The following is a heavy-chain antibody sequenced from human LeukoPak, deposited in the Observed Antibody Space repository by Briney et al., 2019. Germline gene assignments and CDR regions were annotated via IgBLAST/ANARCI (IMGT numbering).Heavy chain of an antibody. J-gene: IGHJ4*02. D-gene: IGHD2-15*01. CDR2: VNPNSGNT. CDR1: GYTFTSYD. V-gene: IGHV1-8*01. Sequence: ASVKVSCKASGYTFTSYDINWVRQATGQGLEWMGWVNPNSGNTGYAQKFQGRVTMTRNTSISTVYMELSSLRSEDTAVYYCARGAPGSYCSGGSCPYFDYWGQGTLVSVPS. CDR3: ARGAPGSYCSGGSCPYFDY.